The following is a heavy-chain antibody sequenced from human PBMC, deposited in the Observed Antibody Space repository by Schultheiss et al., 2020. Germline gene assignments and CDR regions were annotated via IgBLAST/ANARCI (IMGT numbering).Heavy chain of an antibody. V-gene: IGHV1-8*01. CDR3: ATSQQVTMDRVYYGLDV. J-gene: IGHJ6*02. D-gene: IGHD5-12*01. Sequence: ASVKVSCKASGYTFTSYDINWVRQATGQGLEWMGWMNPNSGNTGYAQKFQGRVTMTRNTSISTAYMELSSLRSEDTAVYYCATSQQVTMDRVYYGLDVWGQGTSGTVSS. CDR1: GYTFTSYD. CDR2: MNPNSGNT.